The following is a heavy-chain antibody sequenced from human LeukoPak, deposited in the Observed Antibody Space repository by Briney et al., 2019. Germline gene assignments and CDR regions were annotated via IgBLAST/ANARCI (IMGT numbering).Heavy chain of an antibody. CDR1: GFTFSSYA. J-gene: IGHJ4*02. V-gene: IGHV3-23*01. CDR3: VREDTPATANY. Sequence: GGSLRLSCGTSGFTFSSYAMSWVRQAPGKGLEWVSLITAIAGDTYYADSVKGRFAISRDNSKDTLFLQMHSLRPGDTAVYYCVREDTPATANYWGQGTLVTISS. D-gene: IGHD2-21*02. CDR2: ITAIAGDT.